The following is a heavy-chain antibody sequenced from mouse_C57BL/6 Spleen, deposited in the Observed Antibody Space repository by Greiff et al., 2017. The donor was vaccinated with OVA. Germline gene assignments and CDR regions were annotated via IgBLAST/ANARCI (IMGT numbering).Heavy chain of an antibody. CDR1: GFTFSSYA. CDR2: ISDGGSYT. J-gene: IGHJ1*03. D-gene: IGHD1-1*01. CDR3: ARDRDYYGSNWYFDV. Sequence: EVQVVESGGGLVKPGGSLKLSCAASGFTFSSYAMSWVRQTPEKRLEWVATISDGGSYTYYPDNVKGRFTISRDNAKNNLYLQMSHLKSEDTAMYYCARDRDYYGSNWYFDVWGTGTTVTVSS. V-gene: IGHV5-4*01.